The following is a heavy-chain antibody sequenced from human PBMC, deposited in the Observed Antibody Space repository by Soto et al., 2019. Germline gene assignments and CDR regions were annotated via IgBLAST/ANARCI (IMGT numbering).Heavy chain of an antibody. CDR3: TRETSSGYDY. Sequence: TGGSLRLSCTASVFTFGDYAVSWFRQAPGKGLEWVSFIRTKAYGGTTECAASVKGRFTISRDDSKSIAYLQMNSPKTEDTALYYCTRETSSGYDYWGKGTLVTVSS. CDR1: VFTFGDYA. CDR2: IRTKAYGGTT. J-gene: IGHJ4*02. D-gene: IGHD6-19*01. V-gene: IGHV3-49*03.